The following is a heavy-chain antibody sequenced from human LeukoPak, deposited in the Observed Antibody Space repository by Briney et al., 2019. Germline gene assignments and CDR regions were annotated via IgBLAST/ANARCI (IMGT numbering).Heavy chain of an antibody. Sequence: ASVKVSCKASGYTFTSYYMHWVRQAPGQGLEWMGMINPSGGSTIYAQKFQGRVTMTRDTSTSTVYMELSSLRSEDTAVYYCARDRGGRDDSSGYYYFDYWGQGTLVTVSS. J-gene: IGHJ4*02. CDR1: GYTFTSYY. CDR3: ARDRGGRDDSSGYYYFDY. V-gene: IGHV1-46*01. CDR2: INPSGGST. D-gene: IGHD3-22*01.